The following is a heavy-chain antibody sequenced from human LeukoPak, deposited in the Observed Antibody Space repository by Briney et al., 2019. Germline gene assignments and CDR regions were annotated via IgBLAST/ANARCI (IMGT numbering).Heavy chain of an antibody. D-gene: IGHD3-10*01. CDR2: LNPNSGNT. J-gene: IGHJ6*03. Sequence: ASVKVSCKASGYTFTSDDINWVRQATGQGLEWMGWLNPNSGNTGYAQKFQGRVTITRNTSISTAYMELSSPRSEDTAVYYCARGPHYYGSGRPYYYYYYYMDVWGKGTTVTVSS. V-gene: IGHV1-8*03. CDR1: GYTFTSDD. CDR3: ARGPHYYGSGRPYYYYYYYMDV.